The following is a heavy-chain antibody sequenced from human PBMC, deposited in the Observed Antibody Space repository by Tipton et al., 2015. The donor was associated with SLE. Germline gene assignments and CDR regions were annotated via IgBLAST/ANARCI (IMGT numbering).Heavy chain of an antibody. D-gene: IGHD1-1*01. J-gene: IGHJ4*02. CDR3: ARDRTGGAGFDY. CDR1: GGSISSYY. V-gene: IGHV4-59*01. CDR2: IYYSGST. Sequence: GLVKPPETLSLTCTVSGGSISSYYWSWIRQPPGKGLQWIGYIYYSGSTNYNPSLKSRVTISVDTSKKQFSLKLSSVTAADTAVYYCARDRTGGAGFDYWGQGTLVTVSS.